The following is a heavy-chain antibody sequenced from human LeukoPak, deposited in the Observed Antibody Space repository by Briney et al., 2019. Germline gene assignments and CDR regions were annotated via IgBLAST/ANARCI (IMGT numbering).Heavy chain of an antibody. CDR1: GGSISSYY. CDR2: IYYSGST. V-gene: IGHV4-59*01. J-gene: IGHJ6*02. CDR3: ARMRYYYYGMDV. Sequence: PSGTLSLTCTVSGGSISSYYWSWIRQPPGKXXXXXGYIYYSGSTNYNPSLKSRVTISVDTSKNQFSLKLSSVTAADTAVYYCARMRYYYYGMDVWGQGTTVTVSS.